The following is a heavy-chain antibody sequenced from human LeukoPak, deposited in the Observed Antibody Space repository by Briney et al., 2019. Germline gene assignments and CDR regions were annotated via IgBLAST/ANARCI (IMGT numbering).Heavy chain of an antibody. Sequence: GGSLRRSCAASGFTFSSYSMNWVRQAPGKGLEWVSSISSSGSYIYYADSVKGRFTISRDNAKNSLYLQMNRLRAEATAVFYCARVQKGDDIVTGYYNDAPAFDIWGQGTMVTVSS. V-gene: IGHV3-21*01. CDR2: ISSSGSYI. D-gene: IGHD3-9*01. CDR3: ARVQKGDDIVTGYYNDAPAFDI. CDR1: GFTFSSYS. J-gene: IGHJ3*02.